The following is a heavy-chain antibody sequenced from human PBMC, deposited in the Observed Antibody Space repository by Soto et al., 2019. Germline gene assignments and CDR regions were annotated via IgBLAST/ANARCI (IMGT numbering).Heavy chain of an antibody. CDR1: GDSVSSVGFH. D-gene: IGHD3-3*01. CDR2: IYNGGST. Sequence: SETLSLTCTVPGDSVSSVGFHWAWLRRPPGKGLAWIGDIYNGGSTYYRPSLESRMNMSLDATRNHYSLRLTSVTAADTAVYFCARAPVGLDTISYFDYWGQGKLVT. V-gene: IGHV4-30-4*01. CDR3: ARAPVGLDTISYFDY. J-gene: IGHJ4*02.